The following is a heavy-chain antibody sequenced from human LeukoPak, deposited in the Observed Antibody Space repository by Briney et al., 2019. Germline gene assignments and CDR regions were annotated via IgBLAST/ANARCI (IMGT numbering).Heavy chain of an antibody. CDR1: GYSISSGYY. Sequence: SETLSLTCTVSGYSISSGYYWGWIRQPPGKGLEWIGSIYHSGSTYYNPSLKSRVTISVDTSKNQFSLKLSSVTAADTAVYYCARALKASFGSGAGTLDPWGQGTLVTVSS. D-gene: IGHD1-7*01. CDR2: IYHSGST. CDR3: ARALKASFGSGAGTLDP. J-gene: IGHJ5*02. V-gene: IGHV4-38-2*02.